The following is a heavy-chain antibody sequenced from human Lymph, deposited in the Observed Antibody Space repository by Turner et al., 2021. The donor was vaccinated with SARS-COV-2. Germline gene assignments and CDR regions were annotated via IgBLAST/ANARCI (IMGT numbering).Heavy chain of an antibody. Sequence: EVQLVESGGGLVQPGGSLSLSCAASGFTFRSYEMNWVRQAPGKGLEWVSYISSSGGTIYYADSVKGRFTISRDNAKNSLYLQMNSLRAEDTAVYYCARDQYYDSSGYYFFRASYFDLWGRGTLVTVSS. CDR1: GFTFRSYE. V-gene: IGHV3-48*03. CDR2: ISSSGGTI. D-gene: IGHD3-22*01. CDR3: ARDQYYDSSGYYFFRASYFDL. J-gene: IGHJ2*01.